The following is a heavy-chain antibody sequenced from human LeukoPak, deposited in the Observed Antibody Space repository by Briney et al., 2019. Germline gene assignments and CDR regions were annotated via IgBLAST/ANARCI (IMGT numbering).Heavy chain of an antibody. J-gene: IGHJ6*02. Sequence: SETLSLTCTVSSGSIGNSAFYWGWIRQSPGKGLEWIGSMYYSGSTYYNPSFQSRVTISVDTSKNQFSLKLSSVTAADTAVYYCARDAGYCSGTSCYSYYGMDVWGQGTTVTVSS. CDR3: ARDAGYCSGTSCYSYYGMDV. D-gene: IGHD2-2*02. V-gene: IGHV4-39*07. CDR2: MYYSGST. CDR1: SGSIGNSAFY.